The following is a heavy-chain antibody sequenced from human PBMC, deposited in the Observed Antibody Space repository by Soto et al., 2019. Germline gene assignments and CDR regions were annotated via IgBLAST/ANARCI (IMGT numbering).Heavy chain of an antibody. CDR3: ARVSYDSGGYYFDP. J-gene: IGHJ5*02. V-gene: IGHV4-31*03. D-gene: IGHD3-22*01. CDR1: GGSISSCGYY. CDR2: IYYSGST. Sequence: SETLSLTCTVSGGSISSCGYYCSWIRQHPGKGLEWIGYIYYSGSTSYSPSLKSRVTISVDTSKNQFFLKLSSVTAADTAVYYCARVSYDSGGYYFDPWGQGTLVTVSS.